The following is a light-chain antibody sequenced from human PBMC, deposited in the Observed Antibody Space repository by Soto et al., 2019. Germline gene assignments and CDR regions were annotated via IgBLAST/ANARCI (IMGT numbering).Light chain of an antibody. CDR3: QHYNIWPPWT. Sequence: EIVMTQSPATLSVSPGERATLSCRASQSVSSNLAWYQQKPGQAPRLLIYGAFIRATGIPARFSGSGSGTEFTLTISSLQSEDFAVYYCQHYNIWPPWTFGQGTKVEV. J-gene: IGKJ1*01. CDR2: GAF. CDR1: QSVSSN. V-gene: IGKV3-15*01.